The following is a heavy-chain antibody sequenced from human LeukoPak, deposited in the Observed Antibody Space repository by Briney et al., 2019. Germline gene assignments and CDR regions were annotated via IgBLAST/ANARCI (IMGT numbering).Heavy chain of an antibody. CDR1: GFTFSSYL. V-gene: IGHV3-7*01. Sequence: GGSLRLSCAASGFTFSSYLMTWVRQAPGKGLEWVANINQDGSEKYYVDSVKGRFTISRDDAKNSLYLQMNSLRAEDTAVYYCARSSSGYYYTLIDYWGQGTLVTVSS. J-gene: IGHJ4*02. D-gene: IGHD3-22*01. CDR3: ARSSSGYYYTLIDY. CDR2: INQDGSEK.